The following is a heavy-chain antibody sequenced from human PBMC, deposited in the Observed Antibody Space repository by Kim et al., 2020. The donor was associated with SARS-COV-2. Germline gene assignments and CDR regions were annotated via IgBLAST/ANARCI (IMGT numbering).Heavy chain of an antibody. J-gene: IGHJ5*02. Sequence: ASVKVSCKVSGYTLTELSMHWVRQAPGKGLEWMGGFDPEDGETIYAQKFQGRVTMTEDTSTDTAYMELSSLRSEDTAVYYCATSTNSPTVTARWNGEAGLDPWGQGTLVTVSS. D-gene: IGHD4-17*01. CDR3: ATSTNSPTVTARWNGEAGLDP. CDR2: FDPEDGET. CDR1: GYTLTELS. V-gene: IGHV1-24*01.